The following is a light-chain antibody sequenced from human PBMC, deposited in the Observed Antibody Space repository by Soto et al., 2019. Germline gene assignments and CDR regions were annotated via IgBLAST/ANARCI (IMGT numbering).Light chain of an antibody. CDR2: GAS. CDR3: QHYGSSLFT. J-gene: IGKJ3*01. Sequence: ESVLTQSPGTLSLSPGDRATLSCRSSQSVSSTYLAWYQQKPGQAPRLLIYGASTRATGIPDRFIGSGSGTDFTLTISRLEPEDFQVYYCQHYGSSLFTFGPGTKVDSK. V-gene: IGKV3-20*01. CDR1: QSVSSTY.